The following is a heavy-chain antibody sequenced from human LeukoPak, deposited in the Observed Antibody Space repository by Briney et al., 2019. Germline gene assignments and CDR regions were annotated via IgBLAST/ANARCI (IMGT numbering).Heavy chain of an antibody. J-gene: IGHJ4*02. CDR2: IYYSGST. Sequence: SETQSLTCTVSGGSISSGGYYWSWIRQHPGKGLEWIGHIYYSGSTYYNPSLKSRVTISVDTSKNQFSLKLSSVTAADTAVYYCARGNPQWELPARFDYWGQGTLVTVSS. D-gene: IGHD1-26*01. V-gene: IGHV4-31*03. CDR1: GGSISSGGYY. CDR3: ARGNPQWELPARFDY.